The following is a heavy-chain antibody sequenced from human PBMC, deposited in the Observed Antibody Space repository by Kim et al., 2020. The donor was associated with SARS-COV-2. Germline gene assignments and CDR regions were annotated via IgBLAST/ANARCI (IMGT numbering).Heavy chain of an antibody. CDR3: ARDLSYYSSSWCIDY. CDR1: GFIFSSYS. Sequence: GGSLRLSCAASGFIFSSYSMNWVRQAPGKGLEWVSYISSSSSTIYYADSVKGRFTISRDNAKNSLYLQMNSLRDEDTAVYYCARDLSYYSSSWCIDYWGQGTLVTVSS. CDR2: ISSSSSTI. V-gene: IGHV3-48*02. J-gene: IGHJ4*02. D-gene: IGHD6-13*01.